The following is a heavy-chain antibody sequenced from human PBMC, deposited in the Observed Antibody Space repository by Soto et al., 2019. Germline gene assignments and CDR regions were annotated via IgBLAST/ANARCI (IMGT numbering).Heavy chain of an antibody. V-gene: IGHV3-7*01. CDR3: ARGGSESDY. CDR2: IKEDGSDK. Sequence: EVQLVESGGGLVQPGGPLSLPGEASGSPFGTYWMTWVRQAPGKGLEWVANIKEDGSDKNYVDSVKGRFTISRDNAKNSLYLQMNSLRVEDTALYYCARGGSESDYWGQGTLVIVSS. J-gene: IGHJ4*02. CDR1: GSPFGTYW.